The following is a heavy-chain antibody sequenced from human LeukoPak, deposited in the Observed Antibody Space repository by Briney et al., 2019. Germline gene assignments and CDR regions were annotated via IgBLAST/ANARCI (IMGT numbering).Heavy chain of an antibody. Sequence: PSETLSLTCTVSGASISSYYWSWIRQPPGKGLEWIGYIFYRAATHYNPSLKSRVTISVDTSKNQFSLRLTSVTAADTAVYYCASGPYPAAGTDHQFDYWGQGILVTVFS. J-gene: IGHJ4*02. CDR3: ASGPYPAAGTDHQFDY. D-gene: IGHD6-13*01. V-gene: IGHV4-59*01. CDR2: IFYRAAT. CDR1: GASISSYY.